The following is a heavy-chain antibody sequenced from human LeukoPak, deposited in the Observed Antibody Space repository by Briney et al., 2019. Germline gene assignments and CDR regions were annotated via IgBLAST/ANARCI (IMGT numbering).Heavy chain of an antibody. CDR1: GFTFSSYA. J-gene: IGHJ3*02. CDR3: ARSVYPRGAFGI. V-gene: IGHV3-23*01. CDR2: ISGSGGST. D-gene: IGHD2-2*02. Sequence: GGSLRLSCAASGFTFSSYAMSWVRQAPGKGLEWVSTISGSGGSTYYADSVKGRFTISRDNSKNTLYLQMNSLRAEDTAVYYRARSVYPRGAFGIWGQGTMVTVSS.